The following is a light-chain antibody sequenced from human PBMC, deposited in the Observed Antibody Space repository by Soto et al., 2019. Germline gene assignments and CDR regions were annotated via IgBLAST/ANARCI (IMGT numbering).Light chain of an antibody. Sequence: EIVFTQSPFTLSLSPGERASLSCRASQSVSSSYLAWYQQKPGQAPRLLIYGASSRATGIPDRFSGSGSGTDFTLTISRLEPEDFAVYYCQQYGSSALTLGGGTKVDIK. CDR2: GAS. CDR1: QSVSSSY. V-gene: IGKV3-20*01. J-gene: IGKJ4*01. CDR3: QQYGSSALT.